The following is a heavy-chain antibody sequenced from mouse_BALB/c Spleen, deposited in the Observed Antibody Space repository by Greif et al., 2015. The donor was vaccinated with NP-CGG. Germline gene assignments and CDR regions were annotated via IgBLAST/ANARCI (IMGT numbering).Heavy chain of an antibody. CDR2: INPSNGGT. CDR3: ARGDGNYSPFAY. Sequence: LVESGAELVRPGGSVKLSCKASGYTFTSYWMHWIKQRPEQGLERIGGINPSNGGTNYNEKFKSKATLTVDKSSSTAYMQLSSLTSEDSAVYYCARGDGNYSPFAYWGQGTLVTVSA. J-gene: IGHJ3*01. CDR1: GYTFTSYW. D-gene: IGHD2-1*01. V-gene: IGHV1S81*02.